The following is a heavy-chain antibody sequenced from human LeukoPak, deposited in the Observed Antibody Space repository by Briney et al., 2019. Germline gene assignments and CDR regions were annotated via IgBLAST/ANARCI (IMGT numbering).Heavy chain of an antibody. CDR3: ARDYDWSYADSSGFFFDY. V-gene: IGHV3-48*04. D-gene: IGHD3-22*01. CDR2: ISSRSSAE. J-gene: IGHJ4*02. CDR1: GFTFSSYS. Sequence: GGSLRLSCAASGFTFSSYSMNWVRQAPGKGLEWISYISSRSSAEKYADSVKGRFTVSRDNAKNSLSLQMNSLRAEDTAVYFCARDYDWSYADSSGFFFDYWGQGTLVTVSS.